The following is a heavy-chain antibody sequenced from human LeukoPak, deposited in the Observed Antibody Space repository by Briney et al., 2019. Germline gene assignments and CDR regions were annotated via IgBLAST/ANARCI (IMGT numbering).Heavy chain of an antibody. V-gene: IGHV3-74*03. CDR1: GFTLSHYW. Sequence: GGSLRLSCAASGFTLSHYWMHWVRQTPGKGLFWVSRISGDGTTTTYVDSVKGRFTISRDNAKNTLSLQMNSLRDDDTALYYCAREPSGGWTPNAFDLWGQGTMVSVSS. CDR2: ISGDGTTT. D-gene: IGHD6-19*01. CDR3: AREPSGGWTPNAFDL. J-gene: IGHJ3*01.